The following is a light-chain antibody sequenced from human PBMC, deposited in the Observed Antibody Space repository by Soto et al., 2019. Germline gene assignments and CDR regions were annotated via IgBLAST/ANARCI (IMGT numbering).Light chain of an antibody. V-gene: IGLV1-51*02. CDR1: SSNIGNNY. CDR3: GTWDSSLSAVV. CDR2: ENN. J-gene: IGLJ2*01. Sequence: QPVLTQPPSVSAAPGQKVTISCSGSSSNIGNNYVSWYQQLPGTAPKLLIYENNKRPSGIPDRFSGPKSGTSATLGITGLQTGDEADYYCGTWDSSLSAVVFGGGTKLTVL.